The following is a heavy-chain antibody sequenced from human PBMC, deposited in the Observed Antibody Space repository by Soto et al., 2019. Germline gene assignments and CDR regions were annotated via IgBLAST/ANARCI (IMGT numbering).Heavy chain of an antibody. CDR1: GVTVSSNY. J-gene: IGHJ4*02. CDR2: IYSGGGT. CDR3: ARESYYYDSSGYPKGGR. V-gene: IGHV3-53*01. Sequence: GGSLRLSCAASGVTVSSNYMSWVRQAPGKGLEWVAVIYSGGGTYYADSVKGRFTISRDISKNTLYLQLNSLRAEDTAVYYCARESYYYDSSGYPKGGRWGPGTLVTVSS. D-gene: IGHD3-22*01.